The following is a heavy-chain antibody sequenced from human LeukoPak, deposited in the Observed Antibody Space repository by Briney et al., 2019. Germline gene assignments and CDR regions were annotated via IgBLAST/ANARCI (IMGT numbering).Heavy chain of an antibody. J-gene: IGHJ6*03. Sequence: PGGSLRLSCAASTFSFSTYGMHWVRQAPGKGLEWVAFIQYDGSIKLYGDSVKGRFTISRDNSKKTLYLQMNSLRAEDTAVYYCAKSQRGYYPRRTYYYYVDVWGKGTTVTVSS. CDR3: AKSQRGYYPRRTYYYYVDV. CDR2: IQYDGSIK. V-gene: IGHV3-30*02. D-gene: IGHD1-26*01. CDR1: TFSFSTYG.